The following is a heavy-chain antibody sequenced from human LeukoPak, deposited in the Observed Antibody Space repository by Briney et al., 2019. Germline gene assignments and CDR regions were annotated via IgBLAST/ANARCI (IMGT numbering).Heavy chain of an antibody. CDR2: MNPNSGNT. CDR3: ARVGVGRQYYYYYYYMDV. J-gene: IGHJ6*03. CDR1: GYTFTSYN. V-gene: IGHV1-8*03. Sequence: GASVKVSCKASGYTFTSYNINWVRQATGQGLEWMGWMNPNSGNTGYAQKFQGRVTITRNTYISTAYIEQSSLRSEDTAVYYCARVGVGRQYYYYYYYMDVWGKGTPVTVS. D-gene: IGHD1-1*01.